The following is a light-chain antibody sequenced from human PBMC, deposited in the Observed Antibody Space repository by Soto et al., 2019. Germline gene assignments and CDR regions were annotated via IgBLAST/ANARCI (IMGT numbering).Light chain of an antibody. Sequence: QSVLTQPASASGTPGQRVTISCSGSSSNIGSNFVYWYQQLPGTAPKLLMYSNDQRPSGVPDRFAGSKSGTSASLAISGLRSEDEADYYCAAWDDSLSGVLFGGGTKLTVL. V-gene: IGLV1-47*02. CDR2: SND. CDR1: SSNIGSNF. J-gene: IGLJ2*01. CDR3: AAWDDSLSGVL.